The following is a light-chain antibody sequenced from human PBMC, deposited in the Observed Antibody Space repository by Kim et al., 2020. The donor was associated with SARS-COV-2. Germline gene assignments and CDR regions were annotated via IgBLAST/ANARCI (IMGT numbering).Light chain of an antibody. CDR3: QQYGRSPYT. CDR2: GAS. V-gene: IGKV3-20*01. CDR1: QSVSSSN. Sequence: LSPGYRATLSCRASQSVSSSNLAWYQQKPGQAPRLLIYGASSRATGIPDRFSGSGSGTDFTLTITRLEPEDFAVYYCQQYGRSPYTFGQGTKLEI. J-gene: IGKJ2*01.